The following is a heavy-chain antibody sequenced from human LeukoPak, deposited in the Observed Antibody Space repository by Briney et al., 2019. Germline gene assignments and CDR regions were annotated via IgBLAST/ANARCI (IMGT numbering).Heavy chain of an antibody. V-gene: IGHV4-39*07. J-gene: IGHJ3*02. CDR3: ARDLFRAFDI. CDR2: IYYSGST. CDR1: GGSISSSSYY. Sequence: SETLSLTCTVSGGSISSSSYYWGWIRQPPGKGLEWIGSIYYSGSTYYNPSLKSRVTISVDTSKNQFSLKLSSVTAADTAVYYCARDLFRAFDIWGQGTVVTVSS.